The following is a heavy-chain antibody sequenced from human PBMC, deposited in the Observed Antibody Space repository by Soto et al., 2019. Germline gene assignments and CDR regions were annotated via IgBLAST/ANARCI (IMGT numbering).Heavy chain of an antibody. D-gene: IGHD2-15*01. J-gene: IGHJ5*02. CDR2: IYWADDK. Sequence: QITLKESAPTQVKPTQTLSLTCSFSGFSLNTDGEGVGWVRQPPGKATEWLALIYWADDKRYSPSLKTRLTITKDTPNNPVVLIMTNMDPVDTATYCCVNKPQVMVAATSTWFVPWCQGTLVTVSS. CDR3: VNKPQVMVAATSTWFVP. V-gene: IGHV2-5*02. CDR1: GFSLNTDGEG.